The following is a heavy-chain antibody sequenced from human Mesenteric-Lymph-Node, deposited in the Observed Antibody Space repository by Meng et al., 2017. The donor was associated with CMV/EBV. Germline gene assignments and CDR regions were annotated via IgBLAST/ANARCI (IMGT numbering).Heavy chain of an antibody. Sequence: GGSLRLSCTASGFIFSSYTMNWVRQAPGKGLEWLSYITSSSSTIYYADSVKGRFTISRDNAKNSLYLQMNSLRAEDTAVYYCAKDRNPHYDFWSGYSGGFDYWGQGTLVTVSS. D-gene: IGHD3-3*01. V-gene: IGHV3-48*04. CDR3: AKDRNPHYDFWSGYSGGFDY. J-gene: IGHJ4*02. CDR2: ITSSSSTI. CDR1: GFIFSSYT.